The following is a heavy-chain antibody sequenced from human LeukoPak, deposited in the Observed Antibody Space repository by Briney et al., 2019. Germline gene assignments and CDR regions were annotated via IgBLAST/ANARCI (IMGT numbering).Heavy chain of an antibody. Sequence: PGGSLRLSCAAPGFTFSAYWMSWVRQAPGKGLEWVAFIRYDGSNKYYADSVKGRFTISRDNSKNTLYLQMNSLRAEDTAVYYCAKDRESYYCSSTSCYLDYWGQGTLVTVSS. V-gene: IGHV3-30*02. CDR2: IRYDGSNK. CDR3: AKDRESYYCSSTSCYLDY. J-gene: IGHJ4*02. CDR1: GFTFSAYW. D-gene: IGHD2-2*01.